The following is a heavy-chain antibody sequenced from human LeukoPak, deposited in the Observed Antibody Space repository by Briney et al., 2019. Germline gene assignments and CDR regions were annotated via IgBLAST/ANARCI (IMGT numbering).Heavy chain of an antibody. CDR2: IWYDGSNE. D-gene: IGHD5-24*01. Sequence: PGRSLRPSCAASGFTFNTYGMHWVRQAPGKGLEWVAVIWYDGSNEFYSDSVKGRFTISRHNSKNTLYLQMNSLRAEDTAVYYCARDSVRDGYNSDYFDFWGQGTLVTVSS. CDR1: GFTFNTYG. CDR3: ARDSVRDGYNSDYFDF. J-gene: IGHJ4*02. V-gene: IGHV3-33*01.